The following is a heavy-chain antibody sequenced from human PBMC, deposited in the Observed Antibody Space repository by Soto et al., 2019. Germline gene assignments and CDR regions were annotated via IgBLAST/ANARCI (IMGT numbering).Heavy chain of an antibody. Sequence: QLQLQESGPGLVKPSETLSLTCTVSGGSISSSSYYWGWIRQPPGKGLEWIGRIYYSGSTYYNPSLKSRVTISVDTSKNQFSLKLSSVTAADTAVYYCARQDGDYVYSYYYYGMDVWGQGTTVTVSS. CDR1: GGSISSSSYY. V-gene: IGHV4-39*01. J-gene: IGHJ6*02. D-gene: IGHD4-17*01. CDR3: ARQDGDYVYSYYYYGMDV. CDR2: IYYSGST.